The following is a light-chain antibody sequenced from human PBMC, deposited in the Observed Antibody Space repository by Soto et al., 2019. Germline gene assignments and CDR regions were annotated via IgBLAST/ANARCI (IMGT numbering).Light chain of an antibody. V-gene: IGLV2-14*01. Sequence: QSVLTQPASVSGSPGQSITISCTGTSSDVGVHNFVSWYQQPPGKAPKLMIYEVSNRPSGVSDRFSGSKSGNTASLTISGLQAEDEADYYCNSCSNTAARVFGTGTKVTVL. J-gene: IGLJ1*01. CDR2: EVS. CDR1: SSDVGVHNF. CDR3: NSCSNTAARV.